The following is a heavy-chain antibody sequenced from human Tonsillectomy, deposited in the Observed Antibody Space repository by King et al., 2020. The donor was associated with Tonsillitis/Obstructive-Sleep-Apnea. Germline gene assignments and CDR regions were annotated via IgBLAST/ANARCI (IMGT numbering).Heavy chain of an antibody. CDR2: IKSKTAGGTT. J-gene: IGHJ5*02. D-gene: IGHD1-26*01. V-gene: IGHV3-15*01. CDR1: GFTFSDAW. CDR3: TQDVGASGS. Sequence: VQLVESGGGLVKPGGSLRLSCAASGFTFSDAWMSWVRQAPGKGLEWVGRIKSKTAGGTTDYAAPVKGRFTISRYDSEDTLYLQMNSLKTEDTAVYYCTQDVGASGSWGQGTLVTVSS.